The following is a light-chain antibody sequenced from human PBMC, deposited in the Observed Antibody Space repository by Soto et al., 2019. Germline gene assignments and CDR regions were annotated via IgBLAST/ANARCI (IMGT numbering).Light chain of an antibody. CDR1: QSVSSSF. V-gene: IGKV3-11*01. CDR3: RQRSNWPRT. J-gene: IGKJ1*01. CDR2: GAS. Sequence: EIVMTQSPGTLSLPPGERATLSCRASQSVSSSFLAWYQQKPGRAPRLLIYGASTRATGIPARFSGSGSGTDFTLTISSLEPEDFAVYYCRQRSNWPRTFGQGTKVDIK.